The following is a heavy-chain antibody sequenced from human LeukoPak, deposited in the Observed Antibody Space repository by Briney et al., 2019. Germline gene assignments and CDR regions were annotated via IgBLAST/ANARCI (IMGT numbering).Heavy chain of an antibody. J-gene: IGHJ4*02. CDR2: IQYDGSSK. Sequence: GGSLRLSCAASGFTFSRNGMHWVRQAPGKGLEWVVFIQYDGSSKSYADSVKGRFTISRDNSKNTVHLQMNSLRDEDTAVYYCAKDRGLEGYGLEYWGQGTLVIVSS. CDR1: GFTFSRNG. CDR3: AKDRGLEGYGLEY. V-gene: IGHV3-30*02. D-gene: IGHD3-3*01.